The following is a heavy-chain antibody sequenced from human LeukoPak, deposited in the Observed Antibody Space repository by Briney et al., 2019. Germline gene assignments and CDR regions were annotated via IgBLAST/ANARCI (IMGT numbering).Heavy chain of an antibody. J-gene: IGHJ5*02. Sequence: SQTLSLTCTVSGGSISSGSYYWSWIRQPAGKGLEWIGRIYTSGSTNYNPSLKSRVTISVDTSKNQFSLKLSSVTAADTAVYYCARDFLVPAAPYNWFDPWGPGTLVTVSS. V-gene: IGHV4-61*02. CDR3: ARDFLVPAAPYNWFDP. CDR1: GGSISSGSYY. CDR2: IYTSGST. D-gene: IGHD2-2*01.